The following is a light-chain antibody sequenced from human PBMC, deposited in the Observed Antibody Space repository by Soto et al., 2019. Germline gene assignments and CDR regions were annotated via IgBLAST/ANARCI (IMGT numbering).Light chain of an antibody. Sequence: DVQMTQSPSTLSASVGDRVTITCRASQSISSWLAWYQQKPGKAPKLLIYAASSLQSGVPSRFSGSGSGTDFTLTISSLQPEDFATYYCQQSYSTPLWTFGQGTKVAIK. CDR1: QSISSW. CDR3: QQSYSTPLWT. CDR2: AAS. J-gene: IGKJ1*01. V-gene: IGKV1-39*01.